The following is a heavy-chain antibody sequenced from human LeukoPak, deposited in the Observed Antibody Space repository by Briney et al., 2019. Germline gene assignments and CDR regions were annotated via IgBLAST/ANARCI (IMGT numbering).Heavy chain of an antibody. V-gene: IGHV3-74*03. CDR2: INSDGSST. D-gene: IGHD3-10*01. Sequence: PGGSLRLSCAASGFTFSRYWMQWVRQAPGQGLVWLSHINSDGSSTTYADSVRGRFTTSRANAKNTLYLQMNSLRAEDTAVYYCVRDNYGVDYWGQGTLVTVSS. CDR1: GFTFSRYW. CDR3: VRDNYGVDY. J-gene: IGHJ4*02.